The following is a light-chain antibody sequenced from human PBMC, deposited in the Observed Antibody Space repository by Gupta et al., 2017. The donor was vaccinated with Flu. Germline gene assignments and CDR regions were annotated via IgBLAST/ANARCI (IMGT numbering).Light chain of an antibody. CDR2: DNN. V-gene: IGLV1-51*01. Sequence: QSVLTQPPSVSPAPGQKVTISCSGSSSNIGNNDVSWYQQLPGTAPKLLIYDNNKRPSGIPDRFSGSKSGTSATLGITGLQTGDEADYYCGTWDSSLSVVFGGGTKLTVL. J-gene: IGLJ2*01. CDR1: SSNIGNND. CDR3: GTWDSSLSVV.